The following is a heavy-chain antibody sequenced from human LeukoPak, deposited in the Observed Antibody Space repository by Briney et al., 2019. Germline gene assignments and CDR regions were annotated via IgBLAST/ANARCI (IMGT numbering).Heavy chain of an antibody. CDR1: GTPFSTYN. Sequence: GSLRLSFAASGTPFSTYNMNWVRQAPGKGLGWVSSLSRSSSFIYYADSVKGRFTISRDNAKNSLYLQMNSLRAEDTAVYYCARGISYYDSSGLYNWFDPWGQGTLVTVSS. CDR3: ARGISYYDSSGLYNWFDP. D-gene: IGHD3-22*01. V-gene: IGHV3-21*01. CDR2: LSRSSSFI. J-gene: IGHJ5*02.